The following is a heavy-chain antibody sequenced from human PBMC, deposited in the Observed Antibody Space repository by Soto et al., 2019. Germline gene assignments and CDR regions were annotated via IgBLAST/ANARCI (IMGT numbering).Heavy chain of an antibody. Sequence: GGSLRLSCAASGFIFSGSAMHWVRQAPGKGLEWVANIKQDESEKYYVDSVKGRFTISRDNAKNSLYLQMNSLRAEDTAVYYCARRPKGPGYSYSWGDAFDIWGQGTMVTVSS. CDR1: GFIFSGSA. CDR3: ARRPKGPGYSYSWGDAFDI. V-gene: IGHV3-7*02. J-gene: IGHJ3*02. D-gene: IGHD6-13*01. CDR2: IKQDESEK.